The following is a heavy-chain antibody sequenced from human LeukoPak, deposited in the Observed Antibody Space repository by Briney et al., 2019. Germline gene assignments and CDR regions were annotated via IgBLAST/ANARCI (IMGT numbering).Heavy chain of an antibody. CDR2: IYYSGST. Sequence: PSETLSLTCTVSGGSISSSSYYWGWIRQPPGKGLGWIGSIYYSGSTYYNPSLKSRVTISVDTSKNQFSLKLSSVTAADTAVYYCARRGEYYDSSGYSGFGYWGQGTLVTVSS. CDR3: ARRGEYYDSSGYSGFGY. J-gene: IGHJ4*02. D-gene: IGHD3-22*01. V-gene: IGHV4-39*01. CDR1: GGSISSSSYY.